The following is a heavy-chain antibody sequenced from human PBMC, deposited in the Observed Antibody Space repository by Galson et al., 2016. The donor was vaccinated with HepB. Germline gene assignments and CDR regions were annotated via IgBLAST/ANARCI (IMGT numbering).Heavy chain of an antibody. CDR3: ARDAAPYGYSSGWYYFDY. CDR1: GFTFSTYW. D-gene: IGHD6-19*01. J-gene: IGHJ4*02. V-gene: IGHV3-74*01. CDR2: INSDGSST. Sequence: SLRLSCAASGFTFSTYWMHWVRQAPGKGLVWVSRINSDGSSTSYADSVKGRFTISRDNAKNTLYLQMNSLRAEDTAVYYCARDAAPYGYSSGWYYFDYWGQGTLVTVSS.